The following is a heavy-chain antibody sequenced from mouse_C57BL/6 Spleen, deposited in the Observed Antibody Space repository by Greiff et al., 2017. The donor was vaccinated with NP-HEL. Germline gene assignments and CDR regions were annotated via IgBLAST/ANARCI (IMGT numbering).Heavy chain of an antibody. CDR3: ARGGGDGYYYAMDY. J-gene: IGHJ4*01. V-gene: IGHV3-1*01. CDR2: IRYSGST. Sequence: DVKVEESGPGMVKPSQSLSLTCTVTGYSITSGYDWHWIRHFPGNKLEWMGYIRYSGSTNYNPSLKSRISITHDTSKNHVFLKLNAVTTEDTATYYCARGGGDGYYYAMDYWGHGTSVTVAS. D-gene: IGHD2-3*01. CDR1: GYSITSGYD.